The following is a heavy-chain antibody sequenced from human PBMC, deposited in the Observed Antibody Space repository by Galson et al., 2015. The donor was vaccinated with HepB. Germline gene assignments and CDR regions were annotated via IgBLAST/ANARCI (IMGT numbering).Heavy chain of an antibody. D-gene: IGHD6-13*01. J-gene: IGHJ6*02. V-gene: IGHV1-69*13. CDR1: GGTFSTYA. CDR3: AREGIAAATNPLDY. Sequence: SVKVSCKASGGTFSTYAISWVRQAPGQGLEWMGGITPIFGTGKYAQKFQGRVTISADESTSTAYMELSSLRSEDTAVYYCAREGIAAATNPLDYWGQGTTVTVSS. CDR2: ITPIFGTG.